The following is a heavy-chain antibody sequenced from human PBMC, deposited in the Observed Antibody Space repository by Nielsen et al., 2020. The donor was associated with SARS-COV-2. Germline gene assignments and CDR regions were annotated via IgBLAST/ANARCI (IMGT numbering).Heavy chain of an antibody. CDR3: VKVLYGERLVYDY. Sequence: ESLKISCSASGFTFSYYAMHWVRQAPGKGLEYVSAINTDGDTTYYADSVKGRFTTSRDNSKNTLYLQMSSLRAEDTAVYYCVKVLYGERLVYDYWGQGTLVTVSS. CDR1: GFTFSYYA. J-gene: IGHJ4*02. CDR2: INTDGDTT. D-gene: IGHD4-17*01. V-gene: IGHV3-64D*09.